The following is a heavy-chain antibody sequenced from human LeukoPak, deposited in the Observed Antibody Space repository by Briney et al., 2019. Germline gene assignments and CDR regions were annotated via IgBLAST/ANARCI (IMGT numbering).Heavy chain of an antibody. V-gene: IGHV1-8*01. CDR3: ARGRRCSGGSCYSVWLY. CDR2: MNPNSGNT. CDR1: GYTSTSYD. Sequence: GASVKVSCKASGYTSTSYDINWVRQATGQGLEWMGWMNPNSGNTGYAQKFQGRVTMTRNTSISTAYMELSSLRSEDTAVYYCARGRRCSGGSCYSVWLYWGQGTLVTVSS. D-gene: IGHD2-15*01. J-gene: IGHJ4*02.